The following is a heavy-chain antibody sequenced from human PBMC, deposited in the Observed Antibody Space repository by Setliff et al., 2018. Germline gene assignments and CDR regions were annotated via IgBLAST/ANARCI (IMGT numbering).Heavy chain of an antibody. CDR3: ARRDSTGYYGYSFDF. Sequence: SETLSLTCTVSGDSISRSTYYWGWIRQSPGKGLDWIGTVDHSGNTFYNPSLKSRVTISVDTSKNHFSLKSTSVSAADTAVYYCARRDSTGYYGYSFDFWGQGTLVTVSA. CDR2: VDHSGNT. D-gene: IGHD3-22*01. CDR1: GDSISRSTYY. J-gene: IGHJ4*02. V-gene: IGHV4-39*02.